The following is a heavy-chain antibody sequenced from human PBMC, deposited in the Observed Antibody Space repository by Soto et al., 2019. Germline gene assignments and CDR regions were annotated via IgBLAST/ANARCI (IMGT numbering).Heavy chain of an antibody. CDR2: ISRYGDFT. V-gene: IGHV3-23*01. CDR1: GFTFNIYA. J-gene: IGHJ4*02. CDR3: AKDRYLDHDSRGYLFDN. D-gene: IGHD3-22*01. Sequence: VQLLESGGDLIQPGGSLRLSCAASGFTFNIYAMAWVRQAPGKGLEWVSAISRYGDFTYYADSVEGRFTISRDNSENTLYLQMTSLRAEDTALYYCAKDRYLDHDSRGYLFDNWGQGTLVTVSS.